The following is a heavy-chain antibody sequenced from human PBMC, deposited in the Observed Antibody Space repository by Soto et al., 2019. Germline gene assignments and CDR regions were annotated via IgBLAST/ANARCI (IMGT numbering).Heavy chain of an antibody. V-gene: IGHV4-4*02. D-gene: IGHD5-18*01. J-gene: IGHJ4*02. CDR2: IYHSGST. CDR3: AREIKMGYSYGYYYFDY. Sequence: SETLSLTCAVSGGSISSSNWWSWVRQPPGKGLEWIGEIYHSGSTNYNPSLKSRVTISVDKSKNQFSLKLRSVTAADTAVYYCAREIKMGYSYGYYYFDYWGQGTLVTVSS. CDR1: GGSISSSNW.